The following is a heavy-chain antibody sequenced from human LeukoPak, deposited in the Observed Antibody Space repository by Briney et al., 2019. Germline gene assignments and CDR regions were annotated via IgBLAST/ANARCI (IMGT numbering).Heavy chain of an antibody. Sequence: SETLSLTCTVSGGSITSFYWSWVRQPAGKGLEWIGRIYSSGTTNYNPSLKSRVTMSVDSSENQFSLKLTSVTAADTAVYYCAREGCSGGSCYNWFDPWGQGTLVTVSS. D-gene: IGHD2-15*01. V-gene: IGHV4-4*07. J-gene: IGHJ5*02. CDR3: AREGCSGGSCYNWFDP. CDR2: IYSSGTT. CDR1: GGSITSFY.